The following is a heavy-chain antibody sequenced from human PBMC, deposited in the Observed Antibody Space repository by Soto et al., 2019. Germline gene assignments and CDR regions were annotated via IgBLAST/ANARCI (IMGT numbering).Heavy chain of an antibody. CDR2: IYYSGST. D-gene: IGHD1-1*01. CDR3: ARLRTGTRNYYYMDV. CDR1: GGSISSYY. V-gene: IGHV4-59*08. Sequence: NPSETLSLTCTVSGGSISSYYWSWIRQPPGKGLEWIGYIYYSGSTNYNPSLKSRVTISVDTSKNQFSLKLSSVTAADTAVYYCARLRTGTRNYYYMDVWGKGTTVTVSS. J-gene: IGHJ6*03.